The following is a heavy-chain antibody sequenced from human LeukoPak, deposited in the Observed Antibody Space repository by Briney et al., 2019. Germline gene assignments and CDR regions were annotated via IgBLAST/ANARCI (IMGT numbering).Heavy chain of an antibody. CDR2: IWYDGSNK. D-gene: IGHD6-19*01. V-gene: IGHV3-33*01. CDR3: ASIAVDQNDY. CDR1: GFTFSSYG. Sequence: PGGSLRLSCAASGFTFSSYGMHWVRQAPGKGLEWVAVIWYDGSNKYYADSVKGRFTISRDNSKNTLYLKMNSLRAEDTAVYYCASIAVDQNDYWGQGTLVTVSS. J-gene: IGHJ4*02.